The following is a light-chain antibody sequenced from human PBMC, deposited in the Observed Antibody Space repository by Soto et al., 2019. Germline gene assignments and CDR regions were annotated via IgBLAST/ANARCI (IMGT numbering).Light chain of an antibody. CDR3: QLYGSSPPRFT. V-gene: IGKV3-20*01. Sequence: EIVLTQSPGTLSLSPGERATLSCRASQSVSSNFLAWYQQRPGQAPRLLIHGASGRATGIPDRFSGSGSGTDFTLTITRLEPEDFAVYYCQLYGSSPPRFTFGQWTNLEIK. J-gene: IGKJ2*01. CDR1: QSVSSNF. CDR2: GAS.